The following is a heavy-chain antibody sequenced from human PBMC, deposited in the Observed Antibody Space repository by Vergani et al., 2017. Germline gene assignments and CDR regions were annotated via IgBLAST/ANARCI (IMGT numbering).Heavy chain of an antibody. Sequence: QVQLVESGGGVVQRGGSLRLSCATSGFTLSNYDMQWIRQGPGKGLEFVAFIQFDGSKQYYADSVNGRFTLSRDFFQNALYLQMNSLRTDDTATYYYAKHFRGWGIDYWGQGTQVIVSS. V-gene: IGHV3-30*02. D-gene: IGHD3-16*01. CDR1: GFTLSNYD. CDR3: AKHFRGWGIDY. J-gene: IGHJ4*02. CDR2: IQFDGSKQ.